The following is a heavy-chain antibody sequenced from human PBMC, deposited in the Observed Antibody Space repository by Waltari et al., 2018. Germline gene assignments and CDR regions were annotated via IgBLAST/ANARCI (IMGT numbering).Heavy chain of an antibody. V-gene: IGHV4-34*01. J-gene: IGHJ4*02. Sequence: QVQLQQWGAGLLKPSETLSLTCAVYGGSFSGYYWSWIRQPPGKGLEWIGEINHSGSTNYNPSLKSRVTISVDTSKNQCSLKLSSVTAADTAVYYCARGQKTYYDFWKRGVPFDYWGQGTLVTVSS. CDR2: INHSGST. CDR3: ARGQKTYYDFWKRGVPFDY. CDR1: GGSFSGYY. D-gene: IGHD3-3*01.